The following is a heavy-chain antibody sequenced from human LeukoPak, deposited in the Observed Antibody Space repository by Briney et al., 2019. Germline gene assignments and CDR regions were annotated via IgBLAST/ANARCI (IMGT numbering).Heavy chain of an antibody. D-gene: IGHD3-3*01. CDR1: GYTFTSYG. CDR2: ISAYNGNT. V-gene: IGHV1-18*01. CDR3: ARDLVGGITIFGVASDY. Sequence: ASVKVSCKASGYTFTSYGISWVRQAPGQGLEWMGWISAYNGNTNYAQKLQGRVTMTTDTSTSTAYMELRSLRSDDTAVYHCARDLVGGITIFGVASDYWGQGTLVTVSS. J-gene: IGHJ4*02.